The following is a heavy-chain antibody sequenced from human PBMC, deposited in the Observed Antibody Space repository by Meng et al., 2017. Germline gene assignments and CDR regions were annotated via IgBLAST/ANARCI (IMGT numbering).Heavy chain of an antibody. CDR1: GYTFTDYD. Sequence: QGRLVQSGAEVKKPGASVKVSATASGYTFTDYDLHWVRQAPGQGLEWMGWINPHSGGTYFAQNFQGRVTLTSDTSISTAYMELSRLRSDDTAMYYCARRVAVAGNTSRVRWFDPWGQGTLVTVSS. CDR2: INPHSGGT. D-gene: IGHD6-19*01. J-gene: IGHJ5*02. CDR3: ARRVAVAGNTSRVRWFDP. V-gene: IGHV1-2*02.